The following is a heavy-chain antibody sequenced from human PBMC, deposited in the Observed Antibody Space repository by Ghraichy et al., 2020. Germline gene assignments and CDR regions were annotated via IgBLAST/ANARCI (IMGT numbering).Heavy chain of an antibody. J-gene: IGHJ6*02. CDR2: ISVSGTTT. D-gene: IGHD3-16*02. V-gene: IGHV3-48*03. CDR3: ARRQSYYGMDV. Sequence: GGSLRLSCAASGFTFSNYEMKWVRQAPGKGLEWISYISVSGTTTQYADSVRGRSTISRDNAKNSVYLQMNSLRSEDTAVYYCARRQSYYGMDVWGQGTTVTV. CDR1: GFTFSNYE.